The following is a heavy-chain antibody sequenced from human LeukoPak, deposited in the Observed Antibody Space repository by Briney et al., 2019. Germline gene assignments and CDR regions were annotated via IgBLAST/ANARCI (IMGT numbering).Heavy chain of an antibody. CDR1: GFIFDDYA. D-gene: IGHD6-13*01. CDR2: ISWNSGKI. CDR3: AKDRRYSSSFFET. Sequence: GGSLRLSCAASGFIFDDYAMHWVRQAPGKGLEWVSGISWNSGKIDYADSVKGRFTISRDNAKNSLYLQMNSLRVEDMALYYCAKDRRYSSSFFETWGQGTLVTVSS. V-gene: IGHV3-9*03. J-gene: IGHJ5*02.